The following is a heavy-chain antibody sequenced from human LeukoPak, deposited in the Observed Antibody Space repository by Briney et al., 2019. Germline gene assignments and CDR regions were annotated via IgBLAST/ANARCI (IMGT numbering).Heavy chain of an antibody. J-gene: IGHJ4*02. CDR3: ARSPRIAAAGDPWLYFDY. D-gene: IGHD6-13*01. Sequence: PGGSLRLSCAASGFTFSSYAMHWVRQAPGKGLEWVAVISYDGSNKYYADSVKGRFTISRDNSKNTLYLQMNSLRAEDTAVYYCARSPRIAAAGDPWLYFDYWGQGNLVTVSS. CDR1: GFTFSSYA. CDR2: ISYDGSNK. V-gene: IGHV3-30*04.